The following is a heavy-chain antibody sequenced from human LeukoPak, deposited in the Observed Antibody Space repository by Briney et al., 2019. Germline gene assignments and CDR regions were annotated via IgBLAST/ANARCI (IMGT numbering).Heavy chain of an antibody. V-gene: IGHV3-33*01. Sequence: HPGGSLRLSCAAAGFTFSNHGMHWVRQAPGKGPEWVALIWYDGSNKYYGDSEKGRFTISRDNSKNTVYLQMNSLRAEDTGVYYCARDRLEAVTDDDYFDYWGQGTLVTVSS. CDR3: ARDRLEAVTDDDYFDY. CDR2: IWYDGSNK. D-gene: IGHD2-21*02. J-gene: IGHJ4*02. CDR1: GFTFSNHG.